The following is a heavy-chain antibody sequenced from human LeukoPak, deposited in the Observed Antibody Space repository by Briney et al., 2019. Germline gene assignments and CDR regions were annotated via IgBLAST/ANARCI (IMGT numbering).Heavy chain of an antibody. CDR3: ARSTFSVITRGAFDI. D-gene: IGHD3-22*01. CDR2: IYHSGST. J-gene: IGHJ3*02. CDR1: GDSISSSNW. Sequence: SETLSLTCAVSGDSISSSNWWSWVRQPPGKGLEWIGEIYHSGSTNYNPSLQSRVTMSVDNSENHFSLKLSSVSAADTALYYCARSTFSVITRGAFDIWGQGTMVTVSS. V-gene: IGHV4-4*02.